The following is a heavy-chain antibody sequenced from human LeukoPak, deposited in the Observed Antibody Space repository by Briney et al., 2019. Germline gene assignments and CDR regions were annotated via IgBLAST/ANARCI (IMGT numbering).Heavy chain of an antibody. CDR1: GGSISSSNW. CDR3: ARGGYCSSTSCSFDI. D-gene: IGHD2-2*01. J-gene: IGHJ3*02. CDR2: IYHSGST. V-gene: IGHV4-4*02. Sequence: SQSLSLTCAVYGGSISSSNWWSWIRQAPGKSRDRIGEIYHSGSTNYTPSLKSRVTISVDKSKSQFSLKLSSVTAADTGVYYCARGGYCSSTSCSFDIWGQGTMVTVSS.